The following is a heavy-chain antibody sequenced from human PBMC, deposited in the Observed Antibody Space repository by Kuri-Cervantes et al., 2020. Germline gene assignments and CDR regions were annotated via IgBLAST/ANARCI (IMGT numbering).Heavy chain of an antibody. CDR3: AKERLGGYSYGFGYYYYGMDV. V-gene: IGHV3-9*01. CDR1: GFTFDDYA. Sequence: GGSLRLSCAASGFTFDDYAMHWVRLAPGKGLEWVSGISWNSGSIGYADSVKGRFTISRDNAKNSLYLQMNSLRAEDTALYYCAKERLGGYSYGFGYYYYGMDVWGQGTTVTVSS. J-gene: IGHJ6*02. CDR2: ISWNSGSI. D-gene: IGHD5-18*01.